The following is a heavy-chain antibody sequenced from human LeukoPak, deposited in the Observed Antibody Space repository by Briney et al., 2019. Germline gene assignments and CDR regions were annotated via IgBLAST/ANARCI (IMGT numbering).Heavy chain of an antibody. J-gene: IGHJ4*02. CDR3: GRGGGY. V-gene: IGHV3-7*01. Sequence: GGSLRLSCAASGFTFSNYWMTWVRQAPGKGLEWLANIKKDGSEKNYVDSVKGRFTISRDNTKNSLYLQMNSLRAEDTAVYYCGRGGGYWGQGTLVTVSS. CDR1: GFTFSNYW. CDR2: IKKDGSEK.